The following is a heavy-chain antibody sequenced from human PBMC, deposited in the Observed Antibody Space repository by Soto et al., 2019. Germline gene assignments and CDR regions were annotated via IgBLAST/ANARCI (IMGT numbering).Heavy chain of an antibody. J-gene: IGHJ5*02. D-gene: IGHD3-10*01. CDR2: IYYSGST. Sequence: SETLSLTCAVSGGSISSSSYYWGWIRQPPGKGLEWIGSIYYSGSTYYNPSLKSRVTISVDTSKSQFSLKLSSVTAADTAVYYCARLLYGSGSWFDPWGQGTLVTVS. CDR1: GGSISSSSYY. V-gene: IGHV4-39*07. CDR3: ARLLYGSGSWFDP.